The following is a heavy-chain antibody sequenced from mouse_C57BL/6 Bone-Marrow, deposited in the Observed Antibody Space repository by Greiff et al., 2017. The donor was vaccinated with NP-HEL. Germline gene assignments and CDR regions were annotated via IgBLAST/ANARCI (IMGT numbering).Heavy chain of an antibody. V-gene: IGHV5-16*01. CDR3: AREGGLRRRTYAMDY. Sequence: EVKLVESEGGLVQPGSSMKLSCTTSGFTFSDYYMAWVRQVPEKGLDWVANINYDGSSTYYLDSLKSRFIISRDNAKNNLYLQMSSLKSEDTATYYCAREGGLRRRTYAMDYWGQGTSVTVSS. CDR1: GFTFSDYY. CDR2: INYDGSST. D-gene: IGHD2-4*01. J-gene: IGHJ4*01.